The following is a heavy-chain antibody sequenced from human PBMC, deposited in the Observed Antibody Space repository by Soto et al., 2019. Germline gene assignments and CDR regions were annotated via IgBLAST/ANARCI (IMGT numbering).Heavy chain of an antibody. CDR3: PRGNVVAIAY. V-gene: IGHV4-30-2*01. Sequence: QLQLQESGSGLVKPSQTLSLTCAVSGGSISSGGYSWSWIREPPGKGLEWIGDIYSSGSTYYNPPLKSRVTLSVDRSKNQFSLKLSSVTAADTAVYYCPRGNVVAIAYWGKGTLVTVSS. CDR2: IYSSGST. CDR1: GGSISSGGYS. J-gene: IGHJ4*02. D-gene: IGHD2-21*01.